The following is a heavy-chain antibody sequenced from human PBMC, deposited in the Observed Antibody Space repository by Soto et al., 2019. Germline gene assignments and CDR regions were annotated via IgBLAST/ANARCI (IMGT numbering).Heavy chain of an antibody. Sequence: GGSLRLSCAASGFTFSSYGMHWVRQAPGKGLEWVAVIWYDGSNKYYADSVKGRFTISRDNSKNTLYLQMNSLRAEDTAVYYCARDPSFRLETYYYYYYYGMDVWGQGTTVTVSS. CDR2: IWYDGSNK. J-gene: IGHJ6*02. CDR1: GFTFSSYG. D-gene: IGHD1-1*01. V-gene: IGHV3-33*01. CDR3: ARDPSFRLETYYYYYYYGMDV.